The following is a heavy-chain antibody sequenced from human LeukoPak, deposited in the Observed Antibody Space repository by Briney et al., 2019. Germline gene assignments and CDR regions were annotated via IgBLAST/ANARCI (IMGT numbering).Heavy chain of an antibody. CDR3: AKDANYYDSSGYDWFDP. D-gene: IGHD3-22*01. Sequence: GGSLRLSCAASGFTVSSNYMSWVRQAPGKGLEWVSVIYSGGSTFYADSVKGRFSISRDNSKNTLYLQMNSLRAEDTAVYYCAKDANYYDSSGYDWFDPWGPGNPGHRLL. CDR1: GFTVSSNY. V-gene: IGHV3-53*01. J-gene: IGHJ5*02. CDR2: IYSGGST.